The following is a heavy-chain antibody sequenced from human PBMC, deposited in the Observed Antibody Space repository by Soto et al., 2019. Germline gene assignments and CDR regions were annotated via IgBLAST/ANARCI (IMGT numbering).Heavy chain of an antibody. V-gene: IGHV1-18*01. CDR1: GYTFTSYG. J-gene: IGHJ4*01. CDR3: AAAIYYYDSSGYYRRGGEVRY. Sequence: SVKVSCKASGYTFTSYGISWVRQAPGQGLEWMGWISAYNGNTNYAQKLQGRVTMTTDTSTSTAYMELRSLRSDDTAVYYCAAAIYYYDSSGYYRRGGEVRYWG. D-gene: IGHD3-22*01. CDR2: ISAYNGNT.